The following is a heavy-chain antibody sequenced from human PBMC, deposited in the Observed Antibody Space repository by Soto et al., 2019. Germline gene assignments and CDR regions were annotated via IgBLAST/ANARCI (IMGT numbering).Heavy chain of an antibody. D-gene: IGHD2-2*01. CDR2: IYYSGST. V-gene: IGHV4-59*08. Sequence: PSETLSLTCTVSGGSISSYYWSWIRQPPGKGLEWTGYIYYSGSTNYNPSLKSRVTISVDTSKNQFSLKLSSVTAADTAVYYCARHAGCSSTSCYGFHWFDPWGQGTLVTVSS. CDR3: ARHAGCSSTSCYGFHWFDP. J-gene: IGHJ5*02. CDR1: GGSISSYY.